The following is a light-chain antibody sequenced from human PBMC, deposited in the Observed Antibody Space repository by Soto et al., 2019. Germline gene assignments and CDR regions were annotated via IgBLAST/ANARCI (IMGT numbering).Light chain of an antibody. J-gene: IGKJ4*01. CDR1: QSVSSSY. Sequence: EIVMTQSPATLSVSPGESATLSCRASQSVSSSYLAWYQQKPGQAPRLLIYGASSRATGIPDRFSGSGSGTDFTLTISRLEPEDFAVYYCQQYGSSPPLSFGGGTKVDI. CDR3: QQYGSSPPLS. V-gene: IGKV3-20*01. CDR2: GAS.